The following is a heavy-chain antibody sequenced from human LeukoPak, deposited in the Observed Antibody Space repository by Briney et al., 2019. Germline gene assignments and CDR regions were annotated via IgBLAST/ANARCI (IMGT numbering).Heavy chain of an antibody. Sequence: SVKVSCKASGGTFRAYAITWLRQAPGQGLEWIGGVIPFFGSPNYAQKFQGRVTITTDESTSTAYMELSSLTSDDTAVYYCARSTTLVATGDYWGQGTLVSISS. CDR1: GGTFRAYA. CDR3: ARSTTLVATGDY. D-gene: IGHD2-8*02. CDR2: VIPFFGSP. J-gene: IGHJ4*02. V-gene: IGHV1-69*05.